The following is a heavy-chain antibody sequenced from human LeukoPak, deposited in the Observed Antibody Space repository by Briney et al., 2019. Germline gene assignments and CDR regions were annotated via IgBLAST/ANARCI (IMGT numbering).Heavy chain of an antibody. D-gene: IGHD1-1*01. CDR2: ISGSGGST. V-gene: IGHV3-23*01. CDR1: GFTFDDYA. CDR3: ARGDFRLEMSTTIAFDI. J-gene: IGHJ3*02. Sequence: GGSLRLSCAASGFTFDDYAMHWVRQAPGKGLEWVSAISGSGGSTYYADSVKGRFIISRDNSKSTLYLQMNSLTTEDTAVYYCARGDFRLEMSTTIAFDIWGQGTMVTVSS.